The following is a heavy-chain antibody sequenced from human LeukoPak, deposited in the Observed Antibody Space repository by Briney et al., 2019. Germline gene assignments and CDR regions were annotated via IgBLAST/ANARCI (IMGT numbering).Heavy chain of an antibody. CDR1: GFTFSNYG. CDR2: IKQDGSEK. J-gene: IGHJ6*02. Sequence: GGSLRLSCAASGFTFSNYGMYWVRQAPGKGLEWVANIKQDGSEKYYVDSVKGRFTISRDNAKNSLYLQMNSLRAEDTAVYYCARVTVVDYYYYGMDVWGQGTTVTVSS. CDR3: ARVTVVDYYYYGMDV. V-gene: IGHV3-7*03. D-gene: IGHD4-23*01.